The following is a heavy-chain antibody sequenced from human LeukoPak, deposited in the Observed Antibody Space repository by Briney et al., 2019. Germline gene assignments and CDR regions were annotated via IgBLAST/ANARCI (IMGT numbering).Heavy chain of an antibody. CDR2: IWYDGSNK. V-gene: IGHV3-33*01. CDR1: GFTFSSYG. CDR3: ARDWYSSSSGVQDY. D-gene: IGHD6-6*01. J-gene: IGHJ4*02. Sequence: PGGSLRLSCAASGFTFSSYGMHWVRQAPGKGLEWVAVIWYDGSNKYYADSVKGRFTISRDNSKNTLNLQMNSLRAEVTAVYYCARDWYSSSSGVQDYWGQGTLVTVSS.